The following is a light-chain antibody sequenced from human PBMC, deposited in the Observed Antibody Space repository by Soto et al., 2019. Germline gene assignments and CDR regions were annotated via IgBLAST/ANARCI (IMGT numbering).Light chain of an antibody. V-gene: IGKV2-28*01. CDR1: QSISTY. Sequence: MTQSPSALSASVGYRFTITCRASQSISTYLEWFQQKPGQSPQLLIYLGSNRASGVPDRFSGSGSGTDFTLRISRVEAEDVGVYYCMQGLETPNFGPGTMVDIK. J-gene: IGKJ3*01. CDR2: LGS. CDR3: MQGLETPN.